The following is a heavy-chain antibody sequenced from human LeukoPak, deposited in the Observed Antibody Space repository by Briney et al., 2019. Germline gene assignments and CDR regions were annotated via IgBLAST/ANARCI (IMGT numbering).Heavy chain of an antibody. J-gene: IGHJ6*03. Sequence: SETLSLTCTVSGGSISSSSYYWGWIRQPPGKGLEWIGSIYYSGSTYYNPSLKSRVTISVDTSKNQFSLKLSSVTAADTAVYYCARHPYYHYYYMDVWGKGTTVTISS. CDR2: IYYSGST. V-gene: IGHV4-39*01. CDR3: ARHPYYHYYYMDV. CDR1: GGSISSSSYY.